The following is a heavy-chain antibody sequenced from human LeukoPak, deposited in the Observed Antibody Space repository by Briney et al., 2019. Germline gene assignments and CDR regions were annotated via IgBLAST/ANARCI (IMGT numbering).Heavy chain of an antibody. CDR1: GHTFTSYG. J-gene: IGHJ4*02. Sequence: ASVKVSCKASGHTFTSYGISWVRQAPGQGLEWMGWISAYNGNTNYAQKLQGRVTMTTDTSTSTAYMELRSLRSDDTAVYYCAIGKYSGSYSDYWGQGTLVTVSS. D-gene: IGHD1-26*01. CDR2: ISAYNGNT. V-gene: IGHV1-18*01. CDR3: AIGKYSGSYSDY.